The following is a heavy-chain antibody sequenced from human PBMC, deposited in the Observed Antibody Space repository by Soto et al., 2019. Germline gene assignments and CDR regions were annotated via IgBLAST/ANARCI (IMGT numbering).Heavy chain of an antibody. D-gene: IGHD6-19*01. CDR1: GGTFSSYA. Sequence: QVQLVQSGAEVKKPGSSVKVSCKASGGTFSSYALSWVRQAPGQGLEWMGGIIPIFGTANYAQKFQGRVTMTADESTSTADMELSSRRSEDTAGDYGARAGIAVAGTEYDFDYWGQGTLVTVSS. V-gene: IGHV1-69*01. J-gene: IGHJ4*02. CDR3: ARAGIAVAGTEYDFDY. CDR2: IIPIFGTA.